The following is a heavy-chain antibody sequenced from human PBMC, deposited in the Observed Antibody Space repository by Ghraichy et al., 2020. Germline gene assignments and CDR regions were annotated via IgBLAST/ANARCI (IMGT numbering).Heavy chain of an antibody. V-gene: IGHV4-34*01. D-gene: IGHD3-10*01. CDR2: INHSGST. CDR3: ARGFRYYYGSGSLIDY. CDR1: GGSFSGYY. J-gene: IGHJ4*02. Sequence: SETLSLTCAVYGGSFSGYYWSWIRQPPGKGLEWIGEINHSGSTNYNPSLKSRVTISVDTSKNQFSLKLSSVTAADTAVYYCARGFRYYYGSGSLIDYWGQGTLVTVSS.